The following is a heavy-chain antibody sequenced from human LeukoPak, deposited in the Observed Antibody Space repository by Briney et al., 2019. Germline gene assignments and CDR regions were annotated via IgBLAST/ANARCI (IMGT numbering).Heavy chain of an antibody. V-gene: IGHV1-58*02. D-gene: IGHD3-22*01. CDR3: AADYYDSSGYYQDY. CDR1: GFTFTSSA. Sequence: ASVRVSCKASGFTFTSSAMQWVRQARGQRLEWIGWIVVGSGNTNYAQKFQGRVTITRDMSTSTAYMELSSLRSEDTAVYYCAADYYDSSGYYQDYWGQGTLVTVSS. CDR2: IVVGSGNT. J-gene: IGHJ4*02.